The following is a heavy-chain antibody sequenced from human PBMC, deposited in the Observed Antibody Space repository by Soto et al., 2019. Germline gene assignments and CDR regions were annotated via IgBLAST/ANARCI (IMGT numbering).Heavy chain of an antibody. J-gene: IGHJ3*02. D-gene: IGHD4-17*01. CDR2: FIPVFTTA. CDR3: ARDGVDVSRTTVRHGALDI. CDR1: GGSFSTYG. Sequence: QVQLVQSGAEVKKPGSSVKVSCKASGGSFSTYGISWVRQAPGQGLEWMGGFIPVFTTAKYAQKFQGRVSITADESTDTVYMELSSLRSEDTAVCFCARDGVDVSRTTVRHGALDIWGQGTVVTVSS. V-gene: IGHV1-69*01.